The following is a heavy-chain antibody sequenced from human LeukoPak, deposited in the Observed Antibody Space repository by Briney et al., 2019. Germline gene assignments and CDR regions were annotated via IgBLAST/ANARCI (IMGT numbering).Heavy chain of an antibody. CDR2: INPSGGST. CDR1: GYTFTSYY. CDR3: ARGVVGATTRVDY. D-gene: IGHD1-26*01. Sequence: ASVKVSCKASGYTFTSYYMHWARRAPGQGLEWMGIINPSGGSTSYAQKFQGRVTMTRDMSTSTVYMELSSLRSEDTAVYYCARGVVGATTRVDYWGQGTLVTVSS. V-gene: IGHV1-46*01. J-gene: IGHJ4*02.